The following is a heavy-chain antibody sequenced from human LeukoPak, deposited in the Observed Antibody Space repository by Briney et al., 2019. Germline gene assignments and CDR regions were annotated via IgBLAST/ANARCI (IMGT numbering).Heavy chain of an antibody. Sequence: GGSLRLSCAASGFTFSSFAMHWVRQAPGKGLEWVAVIWSDGSNKYYAESVRGRFTISRDNSKNTMYPQMNSLIIEDTAVYYCASAAGAFDNWGQGTMITVSS. D-gene: IGHD6-13*01. CDR2: IWSDGSNK. CDR1: GFTFSSFA. CDR3: ASAAGAFDN. V-gene: IGHV3-33*08. J-gene: IGHJ3*02.